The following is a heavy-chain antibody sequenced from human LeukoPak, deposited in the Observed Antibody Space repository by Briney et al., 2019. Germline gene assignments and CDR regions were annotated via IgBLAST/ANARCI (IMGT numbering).Heavy chain of an antibody. CDR1: GYTFTSYY. CDR3: ARDRYDILTGFPKGVDY. D-gene: IGHD3-9*01. CDR2: INPSGGST. Sequence: ASVKVSCKASGYTFTSYYMHWVRQAPGQGLEWMGIINPSGGSTSYAQKFQGRVTMTRDTSTSTVYMELSSLRSEDTAVYYCARDRYDILTGFPKGVDYWGQGTLVTVSS. V-gene: IGHV1-46*01. J-gene: IGHJ4*02.